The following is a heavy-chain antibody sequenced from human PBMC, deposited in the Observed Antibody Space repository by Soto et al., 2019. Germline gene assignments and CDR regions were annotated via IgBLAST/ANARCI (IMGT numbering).Heavy chain of an antibody. CDR1: GYIFTTYS. CDR2: INPNSGDT. J-gene: IGHJ4*02. V-gene: IGHV1-2*02. CDR3: AREASALVSLDY. Sequence: SVKVPCNASGYIFTTYSMHWLRQAPGQGLEWLGWINPNSGDTIYAQKFQDRVTMTCDTSVSTAYLELSSLSSDDTALYSCAREASALVSLDYWAQGTLVTVSS. D-gene: IGHD6-13*01.